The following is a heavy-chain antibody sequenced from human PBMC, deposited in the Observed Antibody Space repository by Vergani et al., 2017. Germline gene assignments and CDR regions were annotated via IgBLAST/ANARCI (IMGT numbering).Heavy chain of an antibody. D-gene: IGHD1-26*01. CDR1: GESFSSFY. CDR3: ARDSAVGGTFDS. Sequence: QVQLQQWGAGVVKPSGTLSLTCAVFGESFSSFYWSWIRQPPGKGLEWIGRIYYSGRTDYNPSLESRVTISVDTSKNTFSLKLNSVTAADTAIYYCARDSAVGGTFDSWGQGTLVSVSS. V-gene: IGHV4-59*12. CDR2: IYYSGRT. J-gene: IGHJ4*02.